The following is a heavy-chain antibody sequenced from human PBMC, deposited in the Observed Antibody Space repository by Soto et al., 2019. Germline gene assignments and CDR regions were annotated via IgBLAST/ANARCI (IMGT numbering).Heavy chain of an antibody. Sequence: PSETLSLTCTVSGGSISSYYWSWIRQPAGKGLEWIGRIYTSGSTNYNPSLKSRVTMSVDTSKNQFSLKLSSVTAADTAVYYCARDAERQLAGGNYYYGMDVWGQGTTVTVSS. D-gene: IGHD6-6*01. V-gene: IGHV4-4*07. CDR2: IYTSGST. J-gene: IGHJ6*02. CDR1: GGSISSYY. CDR3: ARDAERQLAGGNYYYGMDV.